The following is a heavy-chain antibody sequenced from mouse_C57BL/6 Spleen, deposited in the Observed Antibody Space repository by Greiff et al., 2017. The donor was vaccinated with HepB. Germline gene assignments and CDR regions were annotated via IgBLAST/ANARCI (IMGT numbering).Heavy chain of an antibody. D-gene: IGHD4-1*01. V-gene: IGHV1-55*01. CDR2: IYPGSGST. J-gene: IGHJ2*01. CDR1: GYTFTSYW. CDR3: ARSGRYFDY. Sequence: VQLQQSGAELVKPGASVKMSCKASGYTFTSYWITWVKQRPGQGLEWIGDIYPGSGSTNYNEKFKSKATLTVDTSSSTACMQLSSLTSEDSAVYYCARSGRYFDYWGQGTTLTVSS.